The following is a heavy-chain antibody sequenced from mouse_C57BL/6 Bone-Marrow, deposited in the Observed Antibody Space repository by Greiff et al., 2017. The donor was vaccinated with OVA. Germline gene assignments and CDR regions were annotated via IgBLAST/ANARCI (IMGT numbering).Heavy chain of an antibody. V-gene: IGHV12-3*01. CDR1: GFPITSGYY. D-gene: IGHD1-1*01. CDR2: ITHSGET. CDR3: AGDSQGGSSYPLAMDY. J-gene: IGHJ4*01. Sequence: VMLVESGPGLVKPSQSLFLTCSITGFPITSGYYWIWIRQSPGKPLEWMGYITHSGETFYNPSLQSPISITRETSKNQFFLQLNSVTTEDTAMYYCAGDSQGGSSYPLAMDYWGQGTSVTVSS.